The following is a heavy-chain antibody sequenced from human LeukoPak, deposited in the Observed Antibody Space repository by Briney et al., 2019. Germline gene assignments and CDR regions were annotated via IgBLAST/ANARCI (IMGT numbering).Heavy chain of an antibody. D-gene: IGHD1-26*01. CDR1: GFTFSTYA. V-gene: IGHV3-64*01. CDR2: ITSDGDTT. J-gene: IGHJ3*02. CDR3: ARDQRGVGDI. Sequence: GGSLRLSCAASGFTFSTYAMHWVRQAPGKGLEYVSSITSDGDTTYYANSVKGRFTISRDNSKNTLYLQMGSLRADDIAVYFCARDQRGVGDIWGQGTMVTVSS.